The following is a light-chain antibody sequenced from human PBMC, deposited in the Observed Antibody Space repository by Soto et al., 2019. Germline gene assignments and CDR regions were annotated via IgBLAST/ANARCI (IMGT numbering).Light chain of an antibody. Sequence: DIQLTQSPSFLSASVGDRVTITCRASQDISRYLAWYQQKAGKAPKLLIYAASTLQKGVPSRFSGSGSGTEFTPTISSLQPNDVAPSYYQQHYTYPLFTFGPGTEVDI. J-gene: IGKJ3*01. V-gene: IGKV1-9*01. CDR1: QDISRY. CDR2: AAS. CDR3: QQHYTYPLFT.